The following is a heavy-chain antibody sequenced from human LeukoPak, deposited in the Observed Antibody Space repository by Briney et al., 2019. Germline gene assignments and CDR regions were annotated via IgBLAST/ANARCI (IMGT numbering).Heavy chain of an antibody. J-gene: IGHJ6*03. CDR1: GYTFTSYY. Sequence: ASVKVSCKASGYTFTSYYMHWVRQAPGQGLEWMGIINPSGGSTGYAQKFQGRVTMTRNTSISTVYMELSSLRSEDTAVYYCARVSRGVITYYYYYMDVWGKGTTVTISS. CDR3: ARVSRGVITYYYYYMDV. CDR2: INPSGGST. D-gene: IGHD3-10*01. V-gene: IGHV1-46*01.